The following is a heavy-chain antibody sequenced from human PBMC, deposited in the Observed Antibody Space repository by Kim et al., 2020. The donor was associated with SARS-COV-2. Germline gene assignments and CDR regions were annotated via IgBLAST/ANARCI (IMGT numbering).Heavy chain of an antibody. CDR3: AKGIVATTKSYYFDY. V-gene: IGHV3-23*01. Sequence: DSVKGGFTISRDNTKNTLYLQMHSLRAEDTAVYYCAKGIVATTKSYYFDYWGQGTLVTVSS. D-gene: IGHD5-12*01. J-gene: IGHJ4*02.